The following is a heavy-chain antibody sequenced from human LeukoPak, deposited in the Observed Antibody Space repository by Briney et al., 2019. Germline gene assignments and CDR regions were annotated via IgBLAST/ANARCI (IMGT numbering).Heavy chain of an antibody. CDR2: IYHSGST. D-gene: IGHD6-19*01. J-gene: IGHJ4*02. CDR3: ARARIAVAGKQRYFDY. V-gene: IGHV4-4*02. CDR1: GGSISSSNW. Sequence: SETLSLTCAVSGGSISSSNWWSWVRQPPGKGLEWIGEIYHSGSTNYNPSLKSRVTISVDKSKNQFSLKLSSVTAADTAVYYCARARIAVAGKQRYFDYWGQGTLVTVSS.